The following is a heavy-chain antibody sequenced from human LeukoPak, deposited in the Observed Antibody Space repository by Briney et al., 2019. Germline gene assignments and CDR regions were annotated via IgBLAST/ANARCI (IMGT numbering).Heavy chain of an antibody. V-gene: IGHV3-7*04. J-gene: IGHJ4*02. CDR2: IKQDGSKK. CDR1: GFPFSIYG. Sequence: QAGGSLRLSCVASGFPFSIYGITWVRQAPGKGLEWVANIKQDGSKKSYVDSVKGRFTISRDNAKNSLYLQMNSLRAEDTAIYYCTRVGYIDEGIDYWGQGTLVTVSS. CDR3: TRVGYIDEGIDY. D-gene: IGHD5-24*01.